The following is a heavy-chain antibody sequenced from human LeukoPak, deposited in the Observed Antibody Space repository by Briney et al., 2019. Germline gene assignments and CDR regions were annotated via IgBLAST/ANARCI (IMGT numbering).Heavy chain of an antibody. D-gene: IGHD4-17*01. CDR1: GFTLNNYG. CDR2: ISSDGGST. Sequence: PGGSLRLSCAASGFTLNNYGMYWVRQAPGKGPECVSAISSDGGSTYYADSVKGRFTISRDNSKNTLYLQMGSLRPEDTALYYCTRGGSTVTLFDCWGQGTLVTVSS. J-gene: IGHJ4*02. CDR3: TRGGSTVTLFDC. V-gene: IGHV3-64*02.